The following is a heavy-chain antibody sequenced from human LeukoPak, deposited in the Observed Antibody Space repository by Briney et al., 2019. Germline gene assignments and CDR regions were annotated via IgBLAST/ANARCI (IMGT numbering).Heavy chain of an antibody. CDR3: ARTDGYSSGWYDDY. J-gene: IGHJ4*02. Sequence: GGSLRLSCAASGFTFSSYGMHWVRQAPGKGLEWVAVIWYDGSNKYYADSLKGRFTISRDNAKNSLYLQMNSLRAEDTAVYYCARTDGYSSGWYDDYWGQGTLVTVSS. CDR1: GFTFSSYG. CDR2: IWYDGSNK. D-gene: IGHD6-19*01. V-gene: IGHV3-33*01.